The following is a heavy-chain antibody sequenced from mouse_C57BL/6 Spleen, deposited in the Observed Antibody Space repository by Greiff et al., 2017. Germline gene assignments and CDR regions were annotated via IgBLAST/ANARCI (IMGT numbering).Heavy chain of an antibody. V-gene: IGHV3-1*01. D-gene: IGHD2-1*01. J-gene: IGHJ3*01. Sequence: EVQLKESGPGMVKPSPSLSLTCTVTGYSITSGYDWHWIRHFPGNKLEWMGYISYSGSTNYNPSLKSRISITHDTSKNQFFLKLNSVTTEDTATYYCARDEDYGNYVLAYWGQGTLVTVSA. CDR1: GYSITSGYD. CDR2: ISYSGST. CDR3: ARDEDYGNYVLAY.